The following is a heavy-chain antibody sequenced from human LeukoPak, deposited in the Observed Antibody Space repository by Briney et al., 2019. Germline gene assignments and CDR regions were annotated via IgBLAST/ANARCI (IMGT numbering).Heavy chain of an antibody. CDR3: AKDYLTSSGYYSNCFDY. J-gene: IGHJ4*02. D-gene: IGHD3-22*01. V-gene: IGHV3-21*01. CDR1: GFTFSSYS. CDR2: ISSSSSYI. Sequence: GGSLRLSCAASGFTFSSYSMNWVRQAPGKGLEWVSSISSSSSYIYYADSVKGRFTISRDNAKNSLYLQMNSLRAEDTAVYYCAKDYLTSSGYYSNCFDYWGQGTLVTVSS.